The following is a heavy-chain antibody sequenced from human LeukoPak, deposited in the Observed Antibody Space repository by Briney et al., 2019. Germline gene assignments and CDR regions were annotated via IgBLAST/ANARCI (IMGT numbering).Heavy chain of an antibody. CDR1: GFTFSSYS. D-gene: IGHD6-19*01. CDR3: ARSMGSGWLRGYFDL. Sequence: GGSLRLSCAASGFTFSSYSMNWVRQAPGKGLEWVSSISSSSSYIYYADSVKGRFTISRDNAKNSLYLQMNSLRAEDTAVYYCARSMGSGWLRGYFDLWGRGTLVTVSS. CDR2: ISSSSSYI. V-gene: IGHV3-21*01. J-gene: IGHJ2*01.